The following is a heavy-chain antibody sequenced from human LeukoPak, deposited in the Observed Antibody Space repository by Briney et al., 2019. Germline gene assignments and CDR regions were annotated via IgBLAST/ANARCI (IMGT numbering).Heavy chain of an antibody. Sequence: ASVKVSCKASGYTFTSYSLHWVRQAPRQRLEWMGWINPGNGKTKYPQTFQGRVTISRDTSASTAYMELRSLRSGDTAVYYCTLFDYDSWSAYLHWGQGALVTVSS. CDR2: INPGNGKT. V-gene: IGHV1-3*01. CDR1: GYTFTSYS. CDR3: TLFDYDSWSAYLH. J-gene: IGHJ4*02. D-gene: IGHD3-3*01.